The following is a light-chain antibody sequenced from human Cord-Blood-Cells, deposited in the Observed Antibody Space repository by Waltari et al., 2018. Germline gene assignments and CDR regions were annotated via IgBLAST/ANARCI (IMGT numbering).Light chain of an antibody. CDR3: SSYPSSSTWV. CDR2: DFS. Sequence: QPALPQPASVSGAPGQSIPNTCPGPSSDVGGFKFVSWYQQHPGKSPKPFIYDFSNRPSGVSNRFAGSKSGNTASLPISGRPAEDEADYYCSSYPSSSTWVFGGETNLTVL. V-gene: IGLV2-14*01. CDR1: SSDVGGFKF. J-gene: IGLJ3*02.